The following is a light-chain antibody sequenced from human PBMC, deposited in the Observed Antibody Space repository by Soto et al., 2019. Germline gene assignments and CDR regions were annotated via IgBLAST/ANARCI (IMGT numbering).Light chain of an antibody. CDR3: QQRFTWPLT. V-gene: IGKV3-11*01. CDR1: QSVSRF. Sequence: ETVLTQSPATLSLSPGDSATLSCRASQSVSRFFAWYQQKPGQAPRLLFYRVSNRATGVPPRFSASGSGTDFTLSISSLEPEDFAVYYCQQRFTWPLTFGGGTKVE. J-gene: IGKJ4*01. CDR2: RVS.